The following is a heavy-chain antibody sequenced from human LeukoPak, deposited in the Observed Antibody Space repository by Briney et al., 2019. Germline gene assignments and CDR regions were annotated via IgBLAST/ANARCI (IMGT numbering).Heavy chain of an antibody. Sequence: ASVKVSCKASGYTFTSYGISWVRQAPGQGLEWMGGIIPIFGTANYAQKFQGRVTITADESTSTAYMELSSLRSEDTAVYYCARGVTMVRGATVAFDIWGQGTMVTVSS. J-gene: IGHJ3*02. CDR1: GYTFTSYG. V-gene: IGHV1-69*13. CDR3: ARGVTMVRGATVAFDI. D-gene: IGHD3-10*01. CDR2: IIPIFGTA.